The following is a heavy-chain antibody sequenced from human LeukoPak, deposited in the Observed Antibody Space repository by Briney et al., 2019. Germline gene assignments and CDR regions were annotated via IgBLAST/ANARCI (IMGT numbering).Heavy chain of an antibody. CDR3: ARLDSSGFDY. CDR2: ISSSGRSI. Sequence: GGSLRLSCAASGFTFTTYSMNWVRQAPGKGLEWVSYISSSGRSIYYADSVKGRFTISRHNAKNSLYLQMNSLRAEDTAVYYCARLDSSGFDYWGQGTLVTVSS. CDR1: GFTFTTYS. D-gene: IGHD3-22*01. J-gene: IGHJ4*02. V-gene: IGHV3-48*01.